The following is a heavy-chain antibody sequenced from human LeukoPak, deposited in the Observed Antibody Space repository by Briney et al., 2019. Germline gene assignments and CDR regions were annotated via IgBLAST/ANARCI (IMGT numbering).Heavy chain of an antibody. CDR3: ARLKTYYYDSSGPTD. CDR1: GGSISSYY. V-gene: IGHV4-59*01. D-gene: IGHD3-22*01. Sequence: SETLSLTCTVSGGSISSYYWSWIRQPPGKGQEWIGYIYYSGSTNYNPSLKSRVTMSVDTSKNQFSLKLSSVTAADTAVYYCARLKTYYYDSSGPTDWGQGTLVTVSS. J-gene: IGHJ4*02. CDR2: IYYSGST.